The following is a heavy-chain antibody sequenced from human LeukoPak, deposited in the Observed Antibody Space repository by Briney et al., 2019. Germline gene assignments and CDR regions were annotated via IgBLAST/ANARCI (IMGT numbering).Heavy chain of an antibody. CDR1: GGSISSSNW. CDR3: ARRVVPAAMLYDYYYYYGMDV. J-gene: IGHJ6*02. Sequence: PSETLSLTCAVSGGSISSSNWWSWVRQPPGKGLEWIGEIYHSGSTNYNPSLKSRVTISVDKSKNQFSLKLSSVTAADTAVYYCARRVVPAAMLYDYYYYYGMDVWGQGTTVTVSS. D-gene: IGHD2-2*01. CDR2: IYHSGST. V-gene: IGHV4-4*02.